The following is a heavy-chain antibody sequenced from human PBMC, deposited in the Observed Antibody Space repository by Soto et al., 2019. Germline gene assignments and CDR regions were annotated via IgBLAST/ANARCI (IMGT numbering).Heavy chain of an antibody. CDR3: ASTRTYYDFWSGPSTLYYGMDG. CDR2: TYYRSKWYN. D-gene: IGHD3-3*01. J-gene: IGHJ6*02. V-gene: IGHV6-1*01. CDR1: GDSVSSNSAA. Sequence: PSQTLSLTCAISGDSVSSNSAAWNWIRQSPSRGLEWLGRTYYRSKWYNDYAVSVKSRITINPDTSKNQFSLQLNSVTPEDTAVYYCASTRTYYDFWSGPSTLYYGMDGWGQGTTVTVSS.